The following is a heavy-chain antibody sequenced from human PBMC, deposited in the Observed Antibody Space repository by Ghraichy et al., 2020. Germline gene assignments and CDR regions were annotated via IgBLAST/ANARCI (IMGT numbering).Heavy chain of an antibody. D-gene: IGHD2-15*01. CDR3: ARDRQSVAFDY. Sequence: GGSLRLSCEASGFTFTSYSINWVRQAPGKGLEWVSYISGSTTLMSYADSVRGRFTISRDNANNAVYLQMNSLRVEDTAVYYCARDRQSVAFDYWGQGTLATVSS. CDR2: ISGSTTLM. J-gene: IGHJ4*02. V-gene: IGHV3-48*01. CDR1: GFTFTSYS.